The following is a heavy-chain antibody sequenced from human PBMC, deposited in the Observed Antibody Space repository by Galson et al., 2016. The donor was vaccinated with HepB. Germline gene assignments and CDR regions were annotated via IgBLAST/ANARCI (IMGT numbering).Heavy chain of an antibody. V-gene: IGHV1-3*01. J-gene: IGHJ6*02. CDR3: ARGHIVATVDYYYYGRDV. Sequence: SVKVSCKASGYTFTNYAMHWVRQAPGQRLEWMGWINAGNGDTKYSQKLQGRGTITWDTSANTAYMELSSLRSEDTAVYYCARGHIVATVDYYYYGRDVWGQGTTVTIS. CDR2: INAGNGDT. D-gene: IGHD5-12*01. CDR1: GYTFTNYA.